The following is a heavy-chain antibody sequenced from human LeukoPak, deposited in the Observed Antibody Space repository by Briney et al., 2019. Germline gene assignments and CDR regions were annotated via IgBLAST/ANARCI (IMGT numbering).Heavy chain of an antibody. V-gene: IGHV4-59*08. Sequence: SETLSLTCSVSRGSISTHYWSWIRRPPGQGLEWIGYISYSGSTNYNPSLKSRVTISVDTSKSQFSLKLSSMTAADTAVYYCARLSCAGVSCFDYWGQGALVTVSS. CDR3: ARLSCAGVSCFDY. CDR2: ISYSGST. D-gene: IGHD2-21*01. CDR1: RGSISTHY. J-gene: IGHJ4*02.